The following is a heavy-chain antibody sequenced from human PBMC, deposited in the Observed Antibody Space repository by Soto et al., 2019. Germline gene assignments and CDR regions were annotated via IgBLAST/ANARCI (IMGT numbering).Heavy chain of an antibody. D-gene: IGHD5-18*01. CDR3: ARGHTAMVSDYFDY. V-gene: IGHV1-69*06. Sequence: SVKVSCKASGGTFSSYAISWVRQAPGQGLEWMGGIIPIFGTANYAQKFQGRVTITADKSTSTAYMELSSLRSEDTAVYYCARGHTAMVSDYFDYWGQGTLVTVSS. CDR1: GGTFSSYA. CDR2: IIPIFGTA. J-gene: IGHJ4*02.